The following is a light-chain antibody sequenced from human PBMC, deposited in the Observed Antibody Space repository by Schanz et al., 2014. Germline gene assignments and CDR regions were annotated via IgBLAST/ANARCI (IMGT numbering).Light chain of an antibody. CDR3: CSYAGSNKWV. V-gene: IGLV2-8*01. CDR1: SSDVGAYNF. J-gene: IGLJ3*02. CDR2: EVY. Sequence: QSALTQPPSASGSPGQSVTISCTGTSSDVGAYNFVSWYEQHPGKAPKRMIYEVYKRPSGVPDRFSGSKSGNTASLTVSGLQAEDEGDYYCCSYAGSNKWVFGGGTKLTVL.